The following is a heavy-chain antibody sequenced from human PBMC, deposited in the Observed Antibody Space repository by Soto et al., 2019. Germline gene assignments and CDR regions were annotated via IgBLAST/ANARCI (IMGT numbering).Heavy chain of an antibody. CDR3: AHAGDYDLLSFDH. Sequence: QITLKESGPPLVRPAQTLTLTCAFSGFSLTTTSMGVAWIRQPPGKALEWLALIYWDDDQRYSPSLKDRLTISKDNSRSRVVLTISNMNPEDTGTYFCAHAGDYDLLSFDHWGPGTLVPVSS. CDR1: GFSLTTTSMG. CDR2: IYWDDDQ. D-gene: IGHD4-17*01. V-gene: IGHV2-5*02. J-gene: IGHJ4*02.